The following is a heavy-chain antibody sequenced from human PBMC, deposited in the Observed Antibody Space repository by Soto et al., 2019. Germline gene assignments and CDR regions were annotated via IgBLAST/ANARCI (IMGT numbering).Heavy chain of an antibody. CDR1: GGSISSGGYY. CDR2: IYYSGST. Sequence: PSETLSLTCTVSGGSISSGGYYWSWIRQPPGKGLEWIGYIYYSGSTNYNPSLKSRVTISVDTSKNQFSLKLSSVTAADTAVYYCARDQALRYFDWLPGPGGDYGMDVWGQGTTVTVSS. CDR3: ARDQALRYFDWLPGPGGDYGMDV. D-gene: IGHD3-9*01. J-gene: IGHJ6*02. V-gene: IGHV4-61*08.